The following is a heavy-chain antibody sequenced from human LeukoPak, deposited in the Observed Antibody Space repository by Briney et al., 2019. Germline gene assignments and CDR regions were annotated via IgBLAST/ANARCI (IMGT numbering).Heavy chain of an antibody. D-gene: IGHD3-22*01. V-gene: IGHV1-69*04. Sequence: GSSVKVSCKASGGTFSSYAISWVRQAPGQGLEWMGRIIPILGIANYAQKFQGRVTITADKSTCTAYMELSSLRSEDTAVYYCARDSSGYYADYWGQGTLVTVSS. CDR1: GGTFSSYA. J-gene: IGHJ4*02. CDR3: ARDSSGYYADY. CDR2: IIPILGIA.